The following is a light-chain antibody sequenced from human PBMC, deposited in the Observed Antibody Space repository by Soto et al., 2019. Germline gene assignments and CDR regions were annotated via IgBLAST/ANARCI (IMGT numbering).Light chain of an antibody. V-gene: IGKV3-20*01. Sequence: ENVLTQSPATLSLSPGEGATLSCRASQSINTYLAWYQQKPGQAPRLLIYDASGRATGIPARFSGSGSETDFTLTISRLEPEDFAVYYCQQYGTTRITFGQGTRLEIK. J-gene: IGKJ5*01. CDR3: QQYGTTRIT. CDR1: QSINTY. CDR2: DAS.